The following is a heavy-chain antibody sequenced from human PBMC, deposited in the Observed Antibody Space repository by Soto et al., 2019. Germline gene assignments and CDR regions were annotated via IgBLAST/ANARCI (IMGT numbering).Heavy chain of an antibody. CDR3: ARRSKGGVYYYYYGMDV. D-gene: IGHD3-16*01. J-gene: IGHJ6*02. V-gene: IGHV4-30-4*01. CDR2: INYSGRT. CDR1: SGSISSSDYY. Sequence: SETLSLTCSVSSGSISSSDYYWSLIRQPPGKGLEWIGYINYSGRTYYKTSLKSRVSISLDTSKNQFSLKLSSVTAADTAVYYCARRSKGGVYYYYYGMDVWGQGTTVTVSS.